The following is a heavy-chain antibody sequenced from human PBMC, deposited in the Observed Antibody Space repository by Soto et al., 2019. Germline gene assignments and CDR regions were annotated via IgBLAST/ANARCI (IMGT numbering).Heavy chain of an antibody. J-gene: IGHJ3*02. CDR3: ARDTGSPFYDFWSGYYYASDI. D-gene: IGHD3-3*01. Sequence: GGSLRLSCAASGFTFSSYWMHWVRQAPGKGLVWVSRINSDGSSTSYADSVKGRFTISRDNAKNTLYLQMNSLRAEDTAVYYCARDTGSPFYDFWSGYYYASDIWGQGTMVTVSS. CDR1: GFTFSSYW. V-gene: IGHV3-74*01. CDR2: INSDGSST.